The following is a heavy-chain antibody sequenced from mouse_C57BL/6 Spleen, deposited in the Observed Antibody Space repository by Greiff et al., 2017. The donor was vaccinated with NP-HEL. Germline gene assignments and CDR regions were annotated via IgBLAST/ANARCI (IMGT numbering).Heavy chain of an antibody. Sequence: EVKLVESGPELVKPGASVKISCKASGYSFTDYNMNWVKQSNGKSLEWIGVINPNYGTTSYNQKFKGKATLTVDQSSSTAYMQLNSLTSEDSAVYYCARNGLGREYFDVWGTGTTVTVSS. CDR2: INPNYGTT. J-gene: IGHJ1*03. V-gene: IGHV1-39*01. D-gene: IGHD4-1*01. CDR3: ARNGLGREYFDV. CDR1: GYSFTDYN.